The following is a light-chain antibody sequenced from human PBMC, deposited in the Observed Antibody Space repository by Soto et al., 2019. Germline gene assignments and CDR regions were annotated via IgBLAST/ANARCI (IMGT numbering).Light chain of an antibody. CDR1: QDIGNF. CDR3: QKYVSVPLT. CDR2: AVS. V-gene: IGKV1-27*01. J-gene: IGKJ4*01. Sequence: DIQMTQSPSSLSASVGDRVTITCRASQDIGNFVAWYQQKPGEVPNLRLYAVSTLQSGVPSRFSGSGFGTNFVLTICSLEPEGVPTYYCQKYVSVPLTCGGGTRLEIK.